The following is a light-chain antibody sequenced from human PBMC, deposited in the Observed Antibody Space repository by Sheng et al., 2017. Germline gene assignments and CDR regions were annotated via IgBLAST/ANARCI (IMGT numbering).Light chain of an antibody. J-gene: IGKJ2*01. CDR3: QQYDNLPYT. V-gene: IGKV1-33*01. CDR2: DAS. CDR1: QDISNF. Sequence: DIQMTQSPSSLSTSIGDRVSISCQASQDISNFLAWYQQKPGQAPSLLIYDASNLEAGVPSRFSGSGSGTDFIFIISSLQPEDIATYYCQQYDNLPYTFGQGTKLEI.